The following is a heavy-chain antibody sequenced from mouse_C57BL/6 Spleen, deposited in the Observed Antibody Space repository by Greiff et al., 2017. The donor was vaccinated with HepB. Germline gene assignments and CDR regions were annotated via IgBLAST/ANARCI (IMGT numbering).Heavy chain of an antibody. CDR3: ARGGLEIYYGYGYAMDY. J-gene: IGHJ4*01. Sequence: QVQLQQPGAELVQPGASVKMSCKASGYTFTSYWITWVKQRPGQGLEWIGDLYPGSGSTNYNEKFKSKATLTVDTSSSTAYMQLSSLTSEDSAVYYCARGGLEIYYGYGYAMDYWGQGTSVTVSS. CDR1: GYTFTSYW. CDR2: LYPGSGST. D-gene: IGHD2-2*01. V-gene: IGHV1-55*01.